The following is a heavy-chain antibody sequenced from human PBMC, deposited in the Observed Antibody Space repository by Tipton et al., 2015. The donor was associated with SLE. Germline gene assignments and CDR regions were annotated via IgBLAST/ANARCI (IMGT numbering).Heavy chain of an antibody. D-gene: IGHD6-13*01. V-gene: IGHV4-31*03. Sequence: TLSLTCTVSGGSISRGNYYWSWIRQYPGKGLEWIGYIHDSGNTYYNPSLRSRITISLDTSKNQFSLNLSSVTVADTAVYYCARGSRSSSWPRFWGQGTMVTVSS. CDR1: GGSISRGNYY. J-gene: IGHJ3*01. CDR2: IHDSGNT. CDR3: ARGSRSSSWPRF.